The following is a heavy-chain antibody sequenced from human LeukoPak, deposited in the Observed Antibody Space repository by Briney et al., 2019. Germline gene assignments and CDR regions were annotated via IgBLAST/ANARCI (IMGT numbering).Heavy chain of an antibody. CDR3: ARDRMIAAADYYYYGMDV. Sequence: PSETLSLTCTVSGGSISSYYWSWIRQPPGKGLEWIGYIYYSGSTNYNPSLKSRVTISVDTSKNQFSLKLSSVTAADTAVYYCARDRMIAAADYYYYGMDVWGQGTTVTVSS. CDR2: IYYSGST. J-gene: IGHJ6*02. D-gene: IGHD6-13*01. V-gene: IGHV4-59*01. CDR1: GGSISSYY.